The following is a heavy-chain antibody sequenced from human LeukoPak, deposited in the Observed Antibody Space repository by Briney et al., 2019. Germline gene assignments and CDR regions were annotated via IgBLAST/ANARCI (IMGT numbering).Heavy chain of an antibody. CDR3: ARDIRESGSYGWFDS. D-gene: IGHD3-10*01. CDR1: GFSFTSYS. CDR2: ISSSGANT. Sequence: GRSLRLSCAASGFSFTSYSMAWVRLVPGKGLGWEWVSSISSSGANTYYADSVRGRFTFSRDNSRYTLYLQMNSLRPDDTAIYYCARDIRESGSYGWFDSWGQGTLVTVSS. V-gene: IGHV3-23*01. J-gene: IGHJ5*01.